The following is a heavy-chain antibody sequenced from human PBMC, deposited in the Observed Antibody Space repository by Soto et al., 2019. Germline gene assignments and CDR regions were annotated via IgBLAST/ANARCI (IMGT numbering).Heavy chain of an antibody. Sequence: GGSLRLSCAVSGFTFTSYAMTWVRQAPGKGLEWVSAISGSGGSEFYADSVKGRFTISRDNSKNTLYLQMKSLRAEDTALYYCAKGDTTMITDYYAMDVWGQGTTVTVS. J-gene: IGHJ6*02. CDR1: GFTFTSYA. CDR2: ISGSGGSE. CDR3: AKGDTTMITDYYAMDV. D-gene: IGHD5-18*01. V-gene: IGHV3-23*01.